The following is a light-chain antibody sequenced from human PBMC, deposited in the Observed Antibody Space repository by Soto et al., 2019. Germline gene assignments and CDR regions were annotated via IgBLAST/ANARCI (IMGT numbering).Light chain of an antibody. CDR2: DVN. J-gene: IGLJ2*01. CDR3: SSYTSSSTRVV. V-gene: IGLV2-14*01. Sequence: QSALTQPASVSGSPGQSITISCTGTSSDVGRYNYVSWYQQHPGKAPKLMIYDVNIRPSGVSNRFSGSKSGNTASLTISGLQAEDEADYYCSSYTSSSTRVVFGGGTKVTVL. CDR1: SSDVGRYNY.